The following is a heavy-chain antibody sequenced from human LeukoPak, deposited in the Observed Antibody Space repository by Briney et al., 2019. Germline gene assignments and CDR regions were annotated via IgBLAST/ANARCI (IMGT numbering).Heavy chain of an antibody. CDR3: ARDNSVGNTAWWFDP. D-gene: IGHD1-26*01. CDR2: INPSGGST. V-gene: IGHV1-46*01. Sequence: ASVKVSCKASGSTFTSYYMHWDRQAPGQGLEWMGIINPSGGSTSYAQKFQGRVTMTRDMSTSTDYMELSSLRSDDTAVYYCARDNSVGNTAWWFDPWGQGTLVTVSS. CDR1: GSTFTSYY. J-gene: IGHJ5*02.